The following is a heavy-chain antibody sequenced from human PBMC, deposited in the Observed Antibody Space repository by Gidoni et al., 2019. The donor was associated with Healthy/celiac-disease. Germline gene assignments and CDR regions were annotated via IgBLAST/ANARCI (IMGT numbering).Heavy chain of an antibody. CDR2: IWYDGSNK. J-gene: IGHJ4*02. D-gene: IGHD3-22*01. CDR3: ARDLQDSSGYSHFDY. V-gene: IGHV3-33*01. CDR1: GSTFSNYG. Sequence: QVQLVEFGGGVVQPGRSLRLSCPASGSTFSNYGMHWVRQAPGKGLEWVAVIWYDGSNKYYADSVKGRFTISRDNSKNTLYLQMNSLRAEDTAVYYCARDLQDSSGYSHFDYWGQGTLVTVSS.